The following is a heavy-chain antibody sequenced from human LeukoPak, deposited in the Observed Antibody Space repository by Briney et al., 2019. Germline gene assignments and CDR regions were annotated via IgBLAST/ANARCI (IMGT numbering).Heavy chain of an antibody. J-gene: IGHJ4*02. Sequence: ASVKVSCKASGYTFTSYGISWVRQAPGQGLEWMGWISAYNGNTNYAQKLQGRVTMTTDTSTSTAYMELRSLRSDDTAVYYCARVRSSFGAACNDYWGQGTLVTVSS. V-gene: IGHV1-18*01. CDR3: ARVRSSFGAACNDY. CDR1: GYTFTSYG. D-gene: IGHD6-13*01. CDR2: ISAYNGNT.